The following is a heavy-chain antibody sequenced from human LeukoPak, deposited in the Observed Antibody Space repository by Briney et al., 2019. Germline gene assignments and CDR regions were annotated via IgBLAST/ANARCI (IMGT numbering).Heavy chain of an antibody. J-gene: IGHJ4*02. CDR3: AREHNSPDH. Sequence: ASVKVSCKASGYTFSDHYIHWVRQAPGQGLEWMGYITPNSGDAHYALKFEDRMTLTRDTSITTAYMEPNTLTSDDTAVYYCAREHNSPDHWGQGTLVTVSS. V-gene: IGHV1-2*02. CDR2: ITPNSGDA. D-gene: IGHD1-20*01. CDR1: GYTFSDHY.